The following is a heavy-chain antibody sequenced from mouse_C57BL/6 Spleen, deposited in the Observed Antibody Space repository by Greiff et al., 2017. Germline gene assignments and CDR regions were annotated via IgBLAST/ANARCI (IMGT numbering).Heavy chain of an antibody. CDR1: GFTFSDYG. CDR3: ARRPHYYGSSYGAMDY. J-gene: IGHJ4*01. Sequence: EVKLMESGGGLVKPGGSLKLSCAASGFTFSDYGMHWVRQAPEKGLEWVAYISSGSSTIYYADTVKGRFTISRDNAKNTLFLQMTSLRSEDTAMYYCARRPHYYGSSYGAMDYWGQGTSVTVSS. V-gene: IGHV5-17*01. D-gene: IGHD1-1*01. CDR2: ISSGSSTI.